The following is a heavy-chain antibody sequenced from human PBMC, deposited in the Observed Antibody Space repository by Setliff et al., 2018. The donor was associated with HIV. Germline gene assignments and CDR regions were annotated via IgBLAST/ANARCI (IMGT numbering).Heavy chain of an antibody. V-gene: IGHV3-7*01. Sequence: GGSLRLSCAASGFTFSQYWMSWLRQAPGKGLEWVANINQDGSEKYSVDSVKGRFTTSRDNAKNSLYLQMNSLRAEETAVYYCARASPHRYFFDYWGQGSLVTVSS. CDR1: GFTFSQYW. CDR2: INQDGSEK. D-gene: IGHD1-20*01. CDR3: ARASPHRYFFDY. J-gene: IGHJ4*02.